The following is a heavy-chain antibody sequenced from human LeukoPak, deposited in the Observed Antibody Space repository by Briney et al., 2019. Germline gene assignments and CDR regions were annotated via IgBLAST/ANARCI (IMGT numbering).Heavy chain of an antibody. CDR1: GDSISSGDYY. CDR2: IYTSGST. V-gene: IGHV4-61*02. D-gene: IGHD2-15*01. CDR3: ARSLGYCSGGSCYPASYYYYMDV. Sequence: SETLSLTCTVSGDSISSGDYYWSWIRQPAGKGLEWIGRIYTSGSTNYNPSLKSRVTMSVDTSKNQFSLKLSSVTAADTAVYYCARSLGYCSGGSCYPASYYYYMDVWGKGTTVTISS. J-gene: IGHJ6*03.